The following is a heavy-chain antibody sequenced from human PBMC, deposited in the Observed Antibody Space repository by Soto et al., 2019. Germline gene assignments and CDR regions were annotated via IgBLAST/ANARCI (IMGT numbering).Heavy chain of an antibody. J-gene: IGHJ4*02. V-gene: IGHV4-30-4*01. CDR3: AREGSSSPEYFDF. D-gene: IGHD2-15*01. CDR2: IYYTGRT. CDR1: GGSISSDDYY. Sequence: TLSLTCSVSGGSISSDDYYWTWIRQPPGEGLEWIGYIYYTGRTSSTPSLESRVTISIDTSKNQFSLKLSSVSAADTAVYYCAREGSSSPEYFDFWGPGTLVTVSS.